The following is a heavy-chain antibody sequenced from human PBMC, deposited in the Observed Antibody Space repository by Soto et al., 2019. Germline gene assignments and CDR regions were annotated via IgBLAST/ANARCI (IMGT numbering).Heavy chain of an antibody. J-gene: IGHJ4*01. D-gene: IGHD5-18*01. CDR1: GYTFTSYA. CDR3: ARDPGYSYGYN. Sequence: QVQLVQSGAEVKKPGASVKVSCKASGYTFTSYAMHWVRQAPGQRLEWMGWINAGNGNTKYSQKFQGRVTITRDTSASTSYMELSSLRSEDTAVYYRARDPGYSYGYNWGHGTMVTVSS. CDR2: INAGNGNT. V-gene: IGHV1-3*01.